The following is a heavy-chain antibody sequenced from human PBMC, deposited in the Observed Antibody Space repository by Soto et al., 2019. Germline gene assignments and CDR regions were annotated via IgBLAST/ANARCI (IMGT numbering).Heavy chain of an antibody. V-gene: IGHV1-69*01. CDR1: GGTFSKDA. Sequence: QVQLVQSGAEVKKPGSSVTVSCKTSGGTFSKDAINWVRQAPGQGLEWMGLLIPVFGSPIYAQKFQGRIRITVDESTSKAFMDLRSLRSEDTAVYYCTRVLGYTFQPVKPRYYAMDVWGQGTTVSVSS. J-gene: IGHJ6*02. CDR3: TRVLGYTFQPVKPRYYAMDV. D-gene: IGHD5-18*01. CDR2: LIPVFGSP.